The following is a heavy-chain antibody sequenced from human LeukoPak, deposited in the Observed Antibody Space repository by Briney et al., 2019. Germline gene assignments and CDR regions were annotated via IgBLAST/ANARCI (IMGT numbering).Heavy chain of an antibody. CDR3: ARRGGYFQH. CDR2: IYYSGST. D-gene: IGHD3-10*01. CDR1: GGSISSSSYY. J-gene: IGHJ1*01. Sequence: SETLSLTCTVSGGSISSSSYYWGWIRQPPGKGLEWIGSIYYSGSTYYNPSLKSRVTISVDTSKNQFSLKLSSVTAADTAVYYCARRGGYFQHWGQGTLVTVSS. V-gene: IGHV4-39*01.